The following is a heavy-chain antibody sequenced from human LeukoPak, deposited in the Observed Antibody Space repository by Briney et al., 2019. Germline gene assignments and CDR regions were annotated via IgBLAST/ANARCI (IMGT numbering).Heavy chain of an antibody. CDR1: GGSFRGYY. J-gene: IGHJ6*02. V-gene: IGHV4-34*01. CDR3: ARAYGSGSYYYYYYYGMDV. D-gene: IGHD3-10*01. Sequence: KASETLSLTCAVYGGSFRGYYGSWIRQPPGKGLEWIGEINHSGSTNYNPSLKSRVTISVDTSKNQFSLKLSSVTAADTAVYYCARAYGSGSYYYYYYYGMDVWGQGTTVTVSS. CDR2: INHSGST.